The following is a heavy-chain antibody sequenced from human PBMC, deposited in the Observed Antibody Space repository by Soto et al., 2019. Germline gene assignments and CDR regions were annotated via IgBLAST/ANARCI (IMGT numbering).Heavy chain of an antibody. CDR3: ARDSRIAAKFDP. CDR1: GCSIISGGYY. CDR2: IYYSGST. D-gene: IGHD6-13*01. V-gene: IGHV4-31*03. Sequence: PLEILSLTCTVSGCSIISGGYYWSWIRQHPGKGLEWIGYIYYSGSTYYNPSLKSRVTISVDTSKNQFSLKLSSVTAADTAVYYCARDSRIAAKFDPWGQGTLVTSPQ. J-gene: IGHJ5*02.